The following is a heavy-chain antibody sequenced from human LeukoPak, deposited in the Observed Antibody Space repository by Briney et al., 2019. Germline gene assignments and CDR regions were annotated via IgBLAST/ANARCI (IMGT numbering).Heavy chain of an antibody. D-gene: IGHD6-13*01. V-gene: IGHV3-21*01. J-gene: IGHJ6*02. CDR2: ISSSSSYI. CDR3: ARERLGSSSWYYYYGMDV. Sequence: GGSLRLSCAASGFTFSSYSMNWVRQAPGKGLEWVSSISSSSSYIYYADSVKGRFTISRDNAKNSLYLQMNSLRAEDTAVYYCARERLGSSSWYYYYGMDVWGQGATVTVSS. CDR1: GFTFSSYS.